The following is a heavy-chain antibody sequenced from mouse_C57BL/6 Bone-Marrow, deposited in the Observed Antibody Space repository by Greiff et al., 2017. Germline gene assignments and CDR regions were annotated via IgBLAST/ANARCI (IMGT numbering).Heavy chain of an antibody. V-gene: IGHV1-52*01. Sequence: QVQLQQPGAELVRPGSSVKLSCKASGYTFTSYWMHWVKQRPIQGLEWIGNIDPSDSETHYNQKFKDKATLTVDKSSSTAYMQLSSLTSEDSAVYYCARYYYGSSYVHWYFDVWGTGTTVTVSS. J-gene: IGHJ1*03. CDR1: GYTFTSYW. CDR3: ARYYYGSSYVHWYFDV. D-gene: IGHD1-1*01. CDR2: IDPSDSET.